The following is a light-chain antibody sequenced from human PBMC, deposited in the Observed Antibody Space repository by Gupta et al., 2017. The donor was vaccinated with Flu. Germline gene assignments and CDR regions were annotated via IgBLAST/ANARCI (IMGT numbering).Light chain of an antibody. V-gene: IGLV2-11*01. J-gene: IGLJ1*01. CDR2: DVS. Sequence: QSALTQPRSVSGSPGQSVTISCTGTSSDVGGYNYVSWYQQHPGKAPKLMIYDVSKRPSGVPDRFSGSKSGKTAYLTISGLQAEDEADYYGCSYAGSYTSVFGTGTKVTVL. CDR3: CSYAGSYTSV. CDR1: SSDVGGYNY.